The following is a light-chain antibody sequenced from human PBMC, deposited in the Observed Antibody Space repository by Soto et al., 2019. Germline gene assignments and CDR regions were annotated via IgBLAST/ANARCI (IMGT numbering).Light chain of an antibody. CDR3: QQYGSSPPST. V-gene: IGKV3-20*01. J-gene: IGKJ5*01. CDR2: GTS. CDR1: QSVTSNY. Sequence: EIVLTQSPGTLSLSPGERATLSCRASQSVTSNYLGWYQQKPGQPPRLLIYGTSKRATGIPDRFSGGGSGTDFTLTISRLEPEDFAVYYGQQYGSSPPSTFGQGTRLDVK.